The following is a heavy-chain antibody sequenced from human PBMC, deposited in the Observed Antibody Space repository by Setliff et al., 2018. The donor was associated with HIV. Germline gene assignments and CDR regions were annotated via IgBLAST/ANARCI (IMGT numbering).Heavy chain of an antibody. V-gene: IGHV3-66*02. CDR2: IYSGGDA. Sequence: PGGSLRLSCAASGLSISSNYMSWVRQAPGKGLEWVSIIYSGGDAYYSDSLKGRSTISRDNSRNTLYLQMSSLRADDTAVYYCARVVVVIGSQDYFDYWGQGMLVTVSS. CDR1: GLSISSNY. D-gene: IGHD2-21*01. J-gene: IGHJ4*02. CDR3: ARVVVVIGSQDYFDY.